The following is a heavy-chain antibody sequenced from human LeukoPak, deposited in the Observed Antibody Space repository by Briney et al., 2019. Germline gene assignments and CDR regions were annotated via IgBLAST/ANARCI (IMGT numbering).Heavy chain of an antibody. V-gene: IGHV3-48*04. D-gene: IGHD5-18*01. CDR2: ISSSSSTI. CDR3: ARRGYSYGYDY. CDR1: GFTFSSYS. J-gene: IGHJ4*02. Sequence: GGSLRLPCAAPGFTFSSYSMNWVRQAPGKGLEWVSYISSSSSTIYYADSVKGRFTISRDNAKNSLYLQMNSLRAEDTAVYYCARRGYSYGYDYWGQGTLVTVSS.